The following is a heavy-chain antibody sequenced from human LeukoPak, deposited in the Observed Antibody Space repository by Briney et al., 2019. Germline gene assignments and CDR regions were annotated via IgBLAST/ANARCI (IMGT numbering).Heavy chain of an antibody. J-gene: IGHJ4*02. CDR1: GFTFSSYA. V-gene: IGHV3-23*01. CDR3: AKARPLDSSSWSHGDY. CDR2: ISGSGDST. D-gene: IGHD6-13*01. Sequence: GGSLRLSCAASGFTFSSYAMSWVRQAPGKGLEWVSAISGSGDSTYYGDSVKGRFTISRDNSKNTLYLQMNSLRAEDTAVYYCAKARPLDSSSWSHGDYWGQGTLVTVSS.